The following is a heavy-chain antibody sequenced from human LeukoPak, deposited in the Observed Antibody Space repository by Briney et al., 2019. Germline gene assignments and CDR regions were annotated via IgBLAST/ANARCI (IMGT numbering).Heavy chain of an antibody. Sequence: SETLSLTCTVSGGSISSYYWSWIRQPPGKGLEWIGYIYYSGSTNYNPSLKRRVTISVDTSKNQFSLKLSSVTAADTAVYYCARFSRNYYDSSGYPNWFDPWGQGTLVTVSS. D-gene: IGHD3-22*01. CDR3: ARFSRNYYDSSGYPNWFDP. CDR2: IYYSGST. CDR1: GGSISSYY. V-gene: IGHV4-59*08. J-gene: IGHJ5*02.